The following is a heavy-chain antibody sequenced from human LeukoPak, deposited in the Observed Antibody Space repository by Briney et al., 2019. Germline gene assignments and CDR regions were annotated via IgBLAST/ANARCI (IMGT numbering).Heavy chain of an antibody. CDR3: ARDDKDLTGGSYSEYFDY. Sequence: PGGSLRLSCAASGFTFSSYSMNWVRQAPGKGLEWVSYISSSSSTIYYADSVKGRFTISRDNAKNSLYLQMNSLRAEDTAVYYCARDDKDLTGGSYSEYFDYWGQGTLVTVSS. D-gene: IGHD1-26*01. V-gene: IGHV3-48*01. CDR2: ISSSSSTI. J-gene: IGHJ4*02. CDR1: GFTFSSYS.